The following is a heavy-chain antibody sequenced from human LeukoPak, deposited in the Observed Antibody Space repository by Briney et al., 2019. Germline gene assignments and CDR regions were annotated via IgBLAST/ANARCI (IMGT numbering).Heavy chain of an antibody. CDR1: GFTFDDYA. D-gene: IGHD1-26*01. J-gene: IGHJ6*04. Sequence: PGRSLRLSCAASGFTFDDYAMHWVRQAPGKGLEWVGRIKSKTHGGTADYAAPVKGRFTISRDDSKNTVYLQMNSLKIEDTGVYYCTTAGWDEMDVWAKGTTVTVSS. CDR3: TTAGWDEMDV. CDR2: IKSKTHGGTA. V-gene: IGHV3-15*01.